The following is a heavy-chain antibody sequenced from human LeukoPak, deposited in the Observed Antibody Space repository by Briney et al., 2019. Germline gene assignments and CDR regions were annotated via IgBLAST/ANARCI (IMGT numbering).Heavy chain of an antibody. CDR1: GYLFTTYY. V-gene: IGHV1-46*01. J-gene: IGHJ3*02. CDR3: ARETTVYVDAFDI. D-gene: IGHD4-17*01. Sequence: ASVKVSCKASGYLFTTYYVHWVRQAPGQGLEWVAIINPSDGSTTYAQKFQGRVTVTRDTSTSTVYMELNSLRYEDSAVYYCARETTVYVDAFDIWGQGTMLTVSS. CDR2: INPSDGST.